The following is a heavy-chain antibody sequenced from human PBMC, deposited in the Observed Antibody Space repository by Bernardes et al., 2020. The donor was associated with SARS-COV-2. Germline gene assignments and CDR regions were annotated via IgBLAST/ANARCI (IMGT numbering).Heavy chain of an antibody. Sequence: SETLSLTCAVYGGSFSGYYWSWIRQPPGKGLEWIGEINHSGSTNYNPSLKSRVTISVDTSKNQFSLKLSSVTAADTAVYYCARGMLEWLLYHYWGQGTLVTVSS. CDR1: GGSFSGYY. J-gene: IGHJ4*02. V-gene: IGHV4-34*01. D-gene: IGHD3-3*01. CDR3: ARGMLEWLLYHY. CDR2: INHSGST.